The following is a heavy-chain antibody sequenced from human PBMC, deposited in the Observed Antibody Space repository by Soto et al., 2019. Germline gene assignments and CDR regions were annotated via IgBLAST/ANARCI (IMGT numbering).Heavy chain of an antibody. CDR3: ARGLAARPLDY. Sequence: SETLSLTCTVSGGSISSGGYYWSWIRQHPGKGLEWIGYIYYSGSTYYDPSLKSRVTISVDTSKNQFSLKLSSVTAADTAVYYCARGLAARPLDYWGQGTLVTVSS. CDR2: IYYSGST. V-gene: IGHV4-31*03. D-gene: IGHD6-6*01. J-gene: IGHJ4*02. CDR1: GGSISSGGYY.